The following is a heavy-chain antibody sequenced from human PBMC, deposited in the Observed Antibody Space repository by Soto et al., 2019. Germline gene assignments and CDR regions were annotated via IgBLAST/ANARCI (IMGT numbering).Heavy chain of an antibody. V-gene: IGHV3-23*01. CDR2: TSGSGGST. D-gene: IGHD1-26*01. Sequence: GGSLRLSCAASGFTFSSYAMSWVRQAPGKGLEWVSATSGSGGSTYYADSVKGRFTISRDNSKNTLYLQMNSLRAEDTAVYYCAKVRARGYYFDYWGQGTLVTLSS. CDR3: AKVRARGYYFDY. J-gene: IGHJ4*02. CDR1: GFTFSSYA.